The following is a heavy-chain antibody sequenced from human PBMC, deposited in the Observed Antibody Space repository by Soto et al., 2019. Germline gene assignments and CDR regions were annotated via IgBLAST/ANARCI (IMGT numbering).Heavy chain of an antibody. Sequence: SETLSLTCTVSGGSISSYYWSWIRQPPGKGLEWIGYIYYSGSTNYNPSLKSRVTISVDTSKNQFSLKLSSVTAADTAVYYCARLSSGYYGSGSYYLSFFDYWGQGTLVTVSS. CDR1: GGSISSYY. CDR3: ARLSSGYYGSGSYYLSFFDY. D-gene: IGHD3-10*01. CDR2: IYYSGST. V-gene: IGHV4-59*08. J-gene: IGHJ4*02.